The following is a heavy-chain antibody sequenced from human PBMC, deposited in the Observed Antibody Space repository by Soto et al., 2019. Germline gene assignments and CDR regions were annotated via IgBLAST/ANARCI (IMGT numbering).Heavy chain of an antibody. CDR1: GYTFTTYD. CDR2: ISTYNGNT. J-gene: IGHJ6*02. D-gene: IGHD2-8*01. CDR3: ARDPYHVLMVNAPNPYSMDV. V-gene: IGHV1-18*01. Sequence: ASVKVSCKASGYTFTTYDISWVRQAPGQGLEWMGRISTYNGNTNYPQSLQGRLTMTTDTSTTTAYMELRSLRSDDTAVYYCARDPYHVLMVNAPNPYSMDVWCQGTTVTVSS.